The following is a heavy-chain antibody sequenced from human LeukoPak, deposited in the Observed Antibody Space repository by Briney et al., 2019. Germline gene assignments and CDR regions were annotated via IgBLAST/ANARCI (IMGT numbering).Heavy chain of an antibody. CDR1: GGSFNTFY. CDR2: INRYGSA. V-gene: IGHV4-34*01. CDR3: ARQGGGDFVDS. J-gene: IGHJ4*02. Sequence: KPSETLSLTCAVYGGSFNTFYWSWIRQPPGKGLEWIGQINRYGSANYNPSLKSRVAISLDTSKNQFSLKVTSVTAADTAIYYCARQGGGDFVDSWGQGTLVSVS. D-gene: IGHD4-17*01.